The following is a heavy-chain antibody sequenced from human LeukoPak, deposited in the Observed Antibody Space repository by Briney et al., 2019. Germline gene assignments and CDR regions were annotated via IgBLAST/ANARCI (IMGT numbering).Heavy chain of an antibody. Sequence: GGSLRLSCAASGFTVSSNYMSWVRQAPGKGLEWVSVIYSGGSTYYADSVKGRLTISRDNSKNTLYLQMNSLRAEDTAVYYCAKYWVDTVLVPFDYWGQGTLVTVSS. V-gene: IGHV3-53*01. J-gene: IGHJ4*02. CDR3: AKYWVDTVLVPFDY. CDR1: GFTVSSNY. D-gene: IGHD5-18*01. CDR2: IYSGGST.